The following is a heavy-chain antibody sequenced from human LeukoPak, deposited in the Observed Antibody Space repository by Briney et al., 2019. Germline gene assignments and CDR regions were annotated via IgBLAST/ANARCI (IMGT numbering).Heavy chain of an antibody. D-gene: IGHD3-10*01. CDR3: ATAGSLWFGESRAFDI. J-gene: IGHJ3*02. CDR2: FDPEDGET. V-gene: IGHV1-24*01. CDR1: GYTLTELS. Sequence: RGASVKVSCTVSGYTLTELSMHWVRQAPGKGLEWMGGFDPEDGETIYAQKFQGRVTMTEDTSTDTAYMELSSLRSEDTAVYYCATAGSLWFGESRAFDIWGQGTMVTVSS.